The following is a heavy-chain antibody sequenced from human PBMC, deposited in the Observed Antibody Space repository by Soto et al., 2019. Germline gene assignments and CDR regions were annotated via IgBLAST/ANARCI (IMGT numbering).Heavy chain of an antibody. CDR3: ATYARDRITMIVDQFDY. J-gene: IGHJ4*02. CDR1: GYTLTELS. CDR2: FDPEDGET. V-gene: IGHV1-24*01. D-gene: IGHD3-22*01. Sequence: GASVKVSCKVSGYTLTELSMHWVRQAPGKGLEWMGGFDPEDGETIYAQKFQGRVTMTEDTSTDTTYMELSSLRSEDTAVYYCATYARDRITMIVDQFDYWGQGTLVTVSS.